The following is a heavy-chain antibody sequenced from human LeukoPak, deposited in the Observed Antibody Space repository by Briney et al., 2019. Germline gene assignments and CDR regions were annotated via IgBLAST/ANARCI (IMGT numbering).Heavy chain of an antibody. CDR3: ARASYYYDSSGYYY. CDR2: ITPIFGTA. Sequence: SVKVSCNASGGAFISYAISWVRQAPGQGLEWLGGITPIFGTANYAQKFQGRVTITTDESTSTAYMELSSLRSEDTAVYYCARASYYYDSSGYYYWGQGTLVTVSS. D-gene: IGHD3-22*01. J-gene: IGHJ4*02. CDR1: GGAFISYA. V-gene: IGHV1-69*05.